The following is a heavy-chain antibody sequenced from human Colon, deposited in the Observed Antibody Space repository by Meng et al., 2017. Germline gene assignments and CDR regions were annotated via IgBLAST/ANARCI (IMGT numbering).Heavy chain of an antibody. CDR3: AREWIVPAGFDP. J-gene: IGHJ5*02. Sequence: EVQLVESGGGLVQPGGCLRLSCVASGFNFSSYSINWVRQAPGKGLEWVSTISSSSRYIYYADSVKGRFTVSRDNGKSSLYLQMNSLRAEDTAVYYCAREWIVPAGFDPWGQGTVVTVSS. CDR1: GFNFSSYS. D-gene: IGHD2-2*01. V-gene: IGHV3-21*01. CDR2: ISSSSRYI.